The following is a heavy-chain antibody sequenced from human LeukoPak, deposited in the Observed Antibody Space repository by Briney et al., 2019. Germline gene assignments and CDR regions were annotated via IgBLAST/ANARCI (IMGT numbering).Heavy chain of an antibody. D-gene: IGHD3-10*01. Sequence: GSLRLSCAASGFTFITYSMNWVRQPPGKGLEWIGEIYHRGTTNYNLSLKSRVTISVDRSKNQFSLRLTSVTAADTAVYYCARDYGSGDYYFAYWGQGALVTVSP. J-gene: IGHJ4*02. V-gene: IGHV4-4*02. CDR2: IYHRGTT. CDR1: GFTFITYSM. CDR3: ARDYGSGDYYFAY.